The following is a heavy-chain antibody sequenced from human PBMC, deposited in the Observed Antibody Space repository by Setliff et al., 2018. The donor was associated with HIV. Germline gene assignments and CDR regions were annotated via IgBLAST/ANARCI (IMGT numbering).Heavy chain of an antibody. CDR3: ARSRAAGFDY. CDR1: GFTFRSFS. J-gene: IGHJ4*02. CDR2: ISSSSSTI. Sequence: GGSLRLSCTASGFTFRSFSMNWVRQAPGKGLEWVSSISSSSSTIYYADSVKGRFTISRDNAKNSLYLQMNSLRAEDTAVYYCARSRAAGFDYWGQGTLVTVSS. D-gene: IGHD6-13*01. V-gene: IGHV3-48*01.